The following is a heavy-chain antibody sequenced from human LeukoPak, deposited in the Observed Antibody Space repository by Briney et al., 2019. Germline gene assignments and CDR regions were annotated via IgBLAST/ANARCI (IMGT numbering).Heavy chain of an antibody. Sequence: GGSLRLSCAASGFTFSSYAMSWVRQAPGKGLEWVSTISGSGGSTYYADSVKGRFTISRDNSKNTPYLQMNSLRAEDTAAYYCAKLWDSGTYFYFDYWGQGTLVTVSS. D-gene: IGHD1-26*01. CDR3: AKLWDSGTYFYFDY. J-gene: IGHJ4*02. CDR1: GFTFSSYA. CDR2: ISGSGGST. V-gene: IGHV3-23*01.